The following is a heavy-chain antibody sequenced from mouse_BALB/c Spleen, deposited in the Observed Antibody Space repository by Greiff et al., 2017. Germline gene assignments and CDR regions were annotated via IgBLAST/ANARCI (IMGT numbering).Heavy chain of an antibody. CDR1: GFTFSSYA. CDR3: ARRNYGPFDY. V-gene: IGHV5-9-4*01. Sequence: EVQRVESGGGLVKPGGSLKLSCAASGFTFSSYAMSWVRQSPEKRLEWVAEISSGGSYTYYPDTVTGRFTISRDNAKNTLYLEMSSLRSEDTAMYYCARRNYGPFDYWGQGTTLTVSS. D-gene: IGHD2-1*01. J-gene: IGHJ2*01. CDR2: ISSGGSYT.